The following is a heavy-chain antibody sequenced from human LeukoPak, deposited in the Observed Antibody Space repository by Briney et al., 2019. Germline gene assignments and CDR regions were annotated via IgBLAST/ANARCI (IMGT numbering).Heavy chain of an antibody. V-gene: IGHV3-30-3*01. Sequence: GGSLRLSCAASGFTFSSYAMHWVRQAPGKGLEWVAVISYDGSNKYYADSVKGRFTISRDNSKNTLYLQMNSLRAEDTAVHYCAREFYGDYSCFDYWGQGTLVTVSS. CDR1: GFTFSSYA. J-gene: IGHJ4*02. CDR3: AREFYGDYSCFDY. D-gene: IGHD4-17*01. CDR2: ISYDGSNK.